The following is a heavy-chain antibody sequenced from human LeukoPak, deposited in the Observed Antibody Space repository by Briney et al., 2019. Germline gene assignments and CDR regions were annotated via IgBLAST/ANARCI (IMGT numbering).Heavy chain of an antibody. CDR3: ARQGTTSPQHYFYYYGMDV. J-gene: IGHJ6*02. Sequence: PSETLSLTCTVSGGSISISNYYWGWIRQPPGRGLERFGSIYYSGSTYYNPSLKSRVTISVDTSKYQFSLKLSSVTAAGTAVYYCARQGTTSPQHYFYYYGMDVWGQGTTVTVSS. CDR2: IYYSGST. CDR1: GGSISISNYY. D-gene: IGHD2-2*01. V-gene: IGHV4-39*01.